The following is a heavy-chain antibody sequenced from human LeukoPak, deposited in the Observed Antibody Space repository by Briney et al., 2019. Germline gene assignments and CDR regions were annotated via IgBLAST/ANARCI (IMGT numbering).Heavy chain of an antibody. J-gene: IGHJ4*02. CDR2: IIPIFGTA. V-gene: IGHV1-69*13. CDR1: GGTFSSYA. CDR3: ARVVRFGELYYFDY. Sequence: ASVKVSCKASGGTFSSYAISWVRQAPGQGLEWMGGIIPIFGTANYAQKFQGRVTITADESTSTAYMELSSLRPEDTAVHYCARVVRFGELYYFDYWGQGTLVTVSS. D-gene: IGHD3-10*01.